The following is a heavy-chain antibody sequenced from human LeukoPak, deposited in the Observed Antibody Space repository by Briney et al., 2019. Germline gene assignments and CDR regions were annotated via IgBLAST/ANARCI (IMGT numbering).Heavy chain of an antibody. V-gene: IGHV3-74*01. Sequence: GGSLRLSCAVSGFTFSSYWMHWVRQAPGKGLVWVSRIDRDGSRINYADSVKGRFTISRDNGKNTLFLQMNSLRAEDAAVYYCVRGNDYGGPHYWGQGTLVTVPS. J-gene: IGHJ4*02. CDR2: IDRDGSRI. CDR1: GFTFSSYW. CDR3: VRGNDYGGPHY. D-gene: IGHD4-23*01.